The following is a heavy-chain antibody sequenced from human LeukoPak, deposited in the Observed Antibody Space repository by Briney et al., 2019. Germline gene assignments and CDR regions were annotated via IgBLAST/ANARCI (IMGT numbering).Heavy chain of an antibody. D-gene: IGHD2-2*01. J-gene: IGHJ6*02. CDR3: AREIARNSGIVVVPAAPILYYYGMDV. V-gene: IGHV3-33*08. CDR1: GFTFSSYG. Sequence: GGSLRLSCAASGFTFSSYGMHWVRQAPGKGLEWVAVIWYDGSNKYYADSVKGRFTISRDNSKNTLYLQMNSLRAEDTAVYYCAREIARNSGIVVVPAAPILYYYGMDVWGQGTTVTVSS. CDR2: IWYDGSNK.